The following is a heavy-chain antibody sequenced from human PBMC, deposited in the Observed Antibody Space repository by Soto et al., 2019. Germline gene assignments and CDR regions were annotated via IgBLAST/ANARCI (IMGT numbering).Heavy chain of an antibody. CDR3: ARYLTYYYDSSGHSAGAFDI. V-gene: IGHV4-59*01. Sequence: PSETLSLTCTVSGGSISSYYWSWIRQPPGKGLEWIGYIYYSGSTNYNPSLKSRVTISVDTSKNQFSLKLSSVTAADTAVYYCARYLTYYYDSSGHSAGAFDIWGQGTMVTV. CDR1: GGSISSYY. CDR2: IYYSGST. J-gene: IGHJ3*02. D-gene: IGHD3-22*01.